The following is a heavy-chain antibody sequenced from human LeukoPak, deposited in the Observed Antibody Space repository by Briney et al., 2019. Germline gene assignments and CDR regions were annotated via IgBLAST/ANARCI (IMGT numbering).Heavy chain of an antibody. Sequence: SETLSLTCTVSGGSISSSSYYWGSIRKPPGKVLEWIGSIYYSGSTYYNPSLKSRVTISVDTSKNQFSLKLSSVTAPDTGLYYWARPLYYAARPVISSNYFMDVSGKGTTVTVSS. V-gene: IGHV4-39*01. CDR3: ARPLYYAARPVISSNYFMDV. D-gene: IGHD3-3*01. J-gene: IGHJ6*03. CDR2: IYYSGST. CDR1: GGSISSSSYY.